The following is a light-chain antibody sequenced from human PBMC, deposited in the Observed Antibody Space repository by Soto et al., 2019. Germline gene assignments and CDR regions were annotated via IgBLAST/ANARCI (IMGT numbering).Light chain of an antibody. CDR3: QSYASSLSAL. Sequence: QSVLTQPPSVSGAPGQRVTISCTGSSSNIGAGYDVHWYQQLPGTAPKLLIYGNNNRPSGVPDRFSGSKSGTSASLAITGLQAEDEADYYCQSYASSLSALFGGGTKLTVL. J-gene: IGLJ3*02. V-gene: IGLV1-40*01. CDR2: GNN. CDR1: SSNIGAGYD.